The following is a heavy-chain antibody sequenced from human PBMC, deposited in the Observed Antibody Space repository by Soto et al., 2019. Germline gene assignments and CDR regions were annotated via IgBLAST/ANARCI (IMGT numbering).Heavy chain of an antibody. CDR1: GYSFTAFY. J-gene: IGHJ6*03. D-gene: IGHD2-21*01. CDR3: ARANSIRPYFYNMDV. V-gene: IGHV1-2*02. CDR2: INPNSGGT. Sequence: QVQLVQSGAEVEKPGASVKVSCKAAGYSFTAFYIHWVRQARGQGFEWLGWINPNSGGTYYSQKFRARVTLTRDTSISTAYMELTGLSSDDTAVYYCARANSIRPYFYNMDVWGQGTTVIVSS.